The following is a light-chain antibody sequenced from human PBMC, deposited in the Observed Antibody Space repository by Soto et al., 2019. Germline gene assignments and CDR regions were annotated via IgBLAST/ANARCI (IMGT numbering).Light chain of an antibody. J-gene: IGKJ2*01. V-gene: IGKV3-20*01. Sequence: EVVLTQSPGTLSLSPGESATLSCRASQSVTNNYFAWYQQKPGQAPRLLIFGSSDRATGIPDRFSGSGSGTDFTLTISRLEPEDFAVYYCHQYGSSPPYTFDQGTKLEIK. CDR3: HQYGSSPPYT. CDR2: GSS. CDR1: QSVTNNY.